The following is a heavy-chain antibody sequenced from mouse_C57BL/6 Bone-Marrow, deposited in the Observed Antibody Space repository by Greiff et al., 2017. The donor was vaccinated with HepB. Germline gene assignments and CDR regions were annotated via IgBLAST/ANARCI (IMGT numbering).Heavy chain of an antibody. D-gene: IGHD1-1*01. CDR3: TRPPSTTVVARYFDV. J-gene: IGHJ1*03. CDR1: GFTFSDAW. Sequence: VQLKESGGGLVQPGGSMKLSCAASGFTFSDAWMDWVRQSPEKGLEWVAEIRNKANNHATYYAESVKGRFTISRDDSKSSVYLQMNSLRAEDTGIYYCTRPPSTTVVARYFDVWGTGTTVTVSS. CDR2: IRNKANNHAT. V-gene: IGHV6-6*01.